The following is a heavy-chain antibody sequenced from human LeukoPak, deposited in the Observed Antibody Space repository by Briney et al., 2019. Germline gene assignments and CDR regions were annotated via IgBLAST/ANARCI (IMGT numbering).Heavy chain of an antibody. V-gene: IGHV4-30-4*07. J-gene: IGHJ3*02. Sequence: PSETLSLTCTVSGGSISSGNYYWTWIRQPPGKGLEWIGYIYYSVSTYYNPSLKSRVTISVDTSKNQFSLKLSSVTAADTAVYYCARDPGDYYLGGDAFDIWGQGTMVTVSS. CDR3: ARDPGDYYLGGDAFDI. D-gene: IGHD4-17*01. CDR1: GGSISSGNYY. CDR2: IYYSVST.